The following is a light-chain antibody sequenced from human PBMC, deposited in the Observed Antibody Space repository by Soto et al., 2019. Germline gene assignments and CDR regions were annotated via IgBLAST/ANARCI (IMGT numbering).Light chain of an antibody. J-gene: IGKJ4*01. V-gene: IGKV3-15*01. CDR3: QQYNNWPLT. CDR1: QSVSNN. Sequence: EVVLSHSLGTLSLSPGEGATLSCLASQSVSNNYLAWYQQKPDQAPRLLIYGASTRATGIPARFSGSGSGTEFTLTINSLQSEDFATYYCQQYNNWPLTFGGGTKVDIK. CDR2: GAS.